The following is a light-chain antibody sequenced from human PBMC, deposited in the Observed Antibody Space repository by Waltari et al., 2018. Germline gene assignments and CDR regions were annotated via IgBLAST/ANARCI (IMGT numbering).Light chain of an antibody. J-gene: IGLJ3*02. Sequence: QTVMTQDPSLSVSPGGTVTLTCSLSSGSLSTTSYASWYQQTPGQAPRTIMYKANTRSAGVPDLFAGSILGNKAALTITGAEADDESYYYCLLYMGSGILVFGGGTKLTVL. CDR2: KAN. CDR1: SGSLSTTSY. CDR3: LLYMGSGILV. V-gene: IGLV8-61*01.